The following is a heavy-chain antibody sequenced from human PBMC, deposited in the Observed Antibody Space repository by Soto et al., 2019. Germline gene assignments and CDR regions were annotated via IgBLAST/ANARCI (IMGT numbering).Heavy chain of an antibody. CDR3: AHRRSSGDWNGGYFDY. CDR1: GLSLTASPVG. V-gene: IGHV2-5*02. D-gene: IGHD2-21*02. CDR2: IYWDDDK. J-gene: IGHJ4*02. Sequence: QITLKESGPTLLTPTQTLALTCTFSGLSLTASPVGVGWIRQSPGKAREWLALIYWDDDKRYNPSLKSRLTIIKDTPQNQVVLIMTNVDPVDTATYYCAHRRSSGDWNGGYFDYWGQGSLVTVSS.